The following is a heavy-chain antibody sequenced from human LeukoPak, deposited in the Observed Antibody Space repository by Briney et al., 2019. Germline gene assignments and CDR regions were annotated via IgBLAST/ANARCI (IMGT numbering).Heavy chain of an antibody. CDR1: GFTFSNYD. J-gene: IGHJ4*02. Sequence: GGSLRLSCAASGFTFSNYDMHWVRQAPGKGLEWVSAISSSSSYIYYADPIKGRFTISRDNAENSLYLQMNSLRAVDTAVYFCARGEEKATITALDSWGQGTLATVSS. CDR2: ISSSSSYI. CDR3: ARGEEKATITALDS. V-gene: IGHV3-21*01. D-gene: IGHD5-24*01.